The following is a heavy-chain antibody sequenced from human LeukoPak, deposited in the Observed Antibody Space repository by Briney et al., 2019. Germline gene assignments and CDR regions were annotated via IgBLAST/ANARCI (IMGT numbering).Heavy chain of an antibody. Sequence: ASVKVSCKASGYTITGYVMHWVRQAPGQGLEWMGWINPNSGGTNYAQNFQGRVTITRDTSISTAYVEVTTLRSDDTAVYYCATARSIGSDGYRRASHPFDIWGQGTMVTVSS. CDR1: GYTITGYV. CDR2: INPNSGGT. V-gene: IGHV1-2*02. D-gene: IGHD6-19*01. J-gene: IGHJ3*02. CDR3: ATARSIGSDGYRRASHPFDI.